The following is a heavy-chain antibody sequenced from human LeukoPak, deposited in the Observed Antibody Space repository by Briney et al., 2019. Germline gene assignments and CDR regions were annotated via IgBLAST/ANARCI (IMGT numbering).Heavy chain of an antibody. V-gene: IGHV1-46*01. D-gene: IGHD3-22*01. CDR1: GYTFTSYY. CDR2: INPSGGST. J-gene: IGHJ3*02. Sequence: ASVKVSCKASGYTFTSYYMHWVRQAPGQGLEWMGIINPSGGSTSYAQKFQGRVTMTRDTSTSTVYMELSSLRSEDTAVYYCATGGRDSSGYYLDAFDIWGQGTMVTVSS. CDR3: ATGGRDSSGYYLDAFDI.